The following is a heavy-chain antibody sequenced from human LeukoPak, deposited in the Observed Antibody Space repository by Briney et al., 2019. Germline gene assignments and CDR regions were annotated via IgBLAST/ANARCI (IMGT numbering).Heavy chain of an antibody. CDR2: ISDGGRTI. CDR1: GFIFSDHY. V-gene: IGHV3-11*01. D-gene: IGHD3-16*01. Sequence: GGSLRPSCGASGFIFSDHYMSWIRQAPGKGLEWISYISDGGRTIHYADSVKGRSTISRGNAKNSLYLQMNSLRPDDTAVYYCARGNPLLMITFGGLFDYWGQGTLVTVSS. CDR3: ARGNPLLMITFGGLFDY. J-gene: IGHJ4*02.